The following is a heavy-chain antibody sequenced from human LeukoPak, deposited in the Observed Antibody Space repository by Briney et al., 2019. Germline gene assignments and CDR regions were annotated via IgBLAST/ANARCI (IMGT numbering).Heavy chain of an antibody. Sequence: PGGSLRLSCEGPGFTFSNYWMNWVRQAPGKGLEWVANIKQDGSEKRFVGSVKGRFTISRDNAKNSLYLEMNSLRAEDTAVYYCARDGLYSKSWYDSDYWGPGTLVTVSS. CDR1: GFTFSNYW. J-gene: IGHJ4*02. CDR2: IKQDGSEK. V-gene: IGHV3-7*01. D-gene: IGHD6-13*01. CDR3: ARDGLYSKSWYDSDY.